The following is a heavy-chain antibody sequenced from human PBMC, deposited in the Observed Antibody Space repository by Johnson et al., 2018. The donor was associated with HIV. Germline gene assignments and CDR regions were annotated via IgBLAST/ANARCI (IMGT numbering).Heavy chain of an antibody. J-gene: IGHJ3*02. CDR3: ARENYGGDDAFDI. CDR1: GFTFSSYW. V-gene: IGHV3-7*03. D-gene: IGHD4-23*01. CDR2: IKQGGSEK. Sequence: VQLVESGGGLVKPGGSLRLSCVASGFTFSSYWMSWVRQAPGKGLEWVANIKQGGSEKYYVDSVKGRFTISRDNAKNSLYLQMNSLRAEDTAVYYCARENYGGDDAFDIWGQGTMVTVSS.